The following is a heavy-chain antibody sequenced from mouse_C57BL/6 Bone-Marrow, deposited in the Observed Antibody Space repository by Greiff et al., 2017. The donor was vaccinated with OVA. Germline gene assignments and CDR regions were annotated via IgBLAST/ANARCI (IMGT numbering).Heavy chain of an antibody. J-gene: IGHJ2*01. D-gene: IGHD2-10*02. V-gene: IGHV1-26*01. Sequence: EVKLQQSGPELVKPGASVKISCKASGYTFTDYYMNWVKQSHGKSLEWIGDINPNNGGTSYNQKFKGKATLTVDKSSSTAYMELRSLTSEDSAVYYCARGRYGNYVGWGQGTTLTVSS. CDR2: INPNNGGT. CDR3: ARGRYGNYVG. CDR1: GYTFTDYY.